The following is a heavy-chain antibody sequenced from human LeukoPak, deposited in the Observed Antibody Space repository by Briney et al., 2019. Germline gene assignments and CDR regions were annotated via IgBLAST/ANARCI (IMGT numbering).Heavy chain of an antibody. D-gene: IGHD3-22*01. CDR3: ARSTDYNDYYLGAFDI. J-gene: IGHJ3*02. Sequence: GGSLRLSCAASGFTFSTSSMNWARQAPGKGLEWLSYITTSGATMVHADSVQGRFTISRDNARNSLYLQMNSLRDEDTAVYYCARSTDYNDYYLGAFDIWGQGTMVTVSS. CDR1: GFTFSTSS. V-gene: IGHV3-48*02. CDR2: ITTSGATM.